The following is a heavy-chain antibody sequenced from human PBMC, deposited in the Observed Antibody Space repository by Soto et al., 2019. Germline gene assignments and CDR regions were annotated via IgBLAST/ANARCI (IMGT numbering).Heavy chain of an antibody. V-gene: IGHV4-30-4*08. Sequence: SETLSLTCTVSGGSISSGGYYWTWIRQPPGKGLEWIGYISYSGSTYYNPSLKSRVTISEDTSKNQFSLKLSSVTAADTAVYYCARAYITSGLDYWGQGTLVTVSS. CDR2: ISYSGST. J-gene: IGHJ4*02. CDR1: GGSISSGGYY. D-gene: IGHD3-16*01. CDR3: ARAYITSGLDY.